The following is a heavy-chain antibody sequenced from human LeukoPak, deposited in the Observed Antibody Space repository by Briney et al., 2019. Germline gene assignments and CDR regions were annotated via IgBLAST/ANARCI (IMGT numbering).Heavy chain of an antibody. CDR1: GFTFDDYA. V-gene: IGHV3-9*01. CDR3: AKDTMGGMIVVVHTLDY. J-gene: IGHJ4*02. Sequence: PGGSLRLSCAASGFTFDDYAMHWVRPAPGKGLEWVSGISWNSGSIGYADSVKGRFTISRDNAKNSLYLQMNSLRAEDTALYYCAKDTMGGMIVVVHTLDYWGQGTLVTVSS. CDR2: ISWNSGSI. D-gene: IGHD3-22*01.